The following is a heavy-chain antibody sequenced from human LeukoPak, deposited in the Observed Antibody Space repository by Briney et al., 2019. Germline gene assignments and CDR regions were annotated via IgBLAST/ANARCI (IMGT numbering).Heavy chain of an antibody. CDR3: AKVTYYYDSSGYYSPYYFDY. V-gene: IGHV3-23*01. D-gene: IGHD3-22*01. Sequence: PGGSLRLSCAASGSTFSSYAMSWVRQAPGKGLEWVSAISGSGGSTYYADSVKGRFTISRDNSKNTLYLQMNSLRAEDTAVYYCAKVTYYYDSSGYYSPYYFDYWGQGTLVTVSS. CDR1: GSTFSSYA. J-gene: IGHJ4*02. CDR2: ISGSGGST.